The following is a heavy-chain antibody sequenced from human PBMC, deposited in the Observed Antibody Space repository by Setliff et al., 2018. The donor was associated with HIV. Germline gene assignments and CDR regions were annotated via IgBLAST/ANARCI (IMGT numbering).Heavy chain of an antibody. J-gene: IGHJ4*02. CDR1: GFTFSSYA. CDR2: ISSSSSTI. Sequence: GGSLRLSCVASGFTFSSYAMHWVRQAPGKGLEWVSYISSSSSTIYYADSVKGRFTISRDNAKNSLYLQMNSLRAEDTAVYYCARDRTDILTYFDYWGQGTLVTVSS. D-gene: IGHD3-9*01. V-gene: IGHV3-48*04. CDR3: ARDRTDILTYFDY.